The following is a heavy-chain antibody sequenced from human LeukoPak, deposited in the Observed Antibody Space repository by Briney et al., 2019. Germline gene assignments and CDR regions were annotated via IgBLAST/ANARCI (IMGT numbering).Heavy chain of an antibody. CDR3: ARDLGTLTTMFDP. V-gene: IGHV3-74*01. CDR1: GFTFSSYS. J-gene: IGHJ5*02. Sequence: GGSLRLSCAASGFTFSSYSMNWVRQAPGKGLVWVSRIYSDGSSTGYADSVKGRFTISRDNAKNTLYLQMNSLRAEDTAVYYCARDLGTLTTMFDPWGQGTLVTVSS. CDR2: IYSDGSST. D-gene: IGHD4-4*01.